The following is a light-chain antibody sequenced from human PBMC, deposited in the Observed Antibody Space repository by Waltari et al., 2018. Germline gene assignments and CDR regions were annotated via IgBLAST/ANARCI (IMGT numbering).Light chain of an antibody. CDR3: LLYYGDALWV. CDR2: STS. J-gene: IGLJ3*02. CDR1: TRTVTSGSY. V-gene: IGLV7-43*01. Sequence: QAVVTQEPSLTVSPGGKVTLPCGSSTRTVTSGSYPNWFQQKPRQPPSPLNYSTSNKHSWTPARVSGCLPGGKAALTVSGVQPDDEAEYYCLLYYGDALWVFGGGTKVTVL.